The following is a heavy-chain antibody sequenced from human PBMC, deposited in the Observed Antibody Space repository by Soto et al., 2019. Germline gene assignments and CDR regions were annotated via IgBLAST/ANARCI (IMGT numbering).Heavy chain of an antibody. CDR1: GGTFSSYA. CDR2: IIPIFGTA. D-gene: IGHD3-22*01. Sequence: QVQLVQSGAEVKKPGSSVKVSCKASGGTFSSYAISWVRQAPGQGLEWMGGIIPIFGTANYAQKFQGRVTITADESTSTAYMELSSLRSEDTAVYYCARDKYYYDSSGYYYSFDYWGQGTLVTVSS. CDR3: ARDKYYYDSSGYYYSFDY. J-gene: IGHJ4*02. V-gene: IGHV1-69*01.